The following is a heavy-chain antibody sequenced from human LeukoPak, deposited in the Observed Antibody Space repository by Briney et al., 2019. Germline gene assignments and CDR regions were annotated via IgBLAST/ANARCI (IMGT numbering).Heavy chain of an antibody. Sequence: GGSLRLSCAASGFTFSSYTMNWVRQAPGKGLEWVSSISSSGSYIYYADSVKGRFTISRDNAKNSLYLQMNSLRAEDTAVYYCARGRGSYPNYFDFWGQGTLVTVSS. CDR1: GFTFSSYT. V-gene: IGHV3-21*01. J-gene: IGHJ4*02. CDR2: ISSSGSYI. CDR3: ARGRGSYPNYFDF. D-gene: IGHD3-16*01.